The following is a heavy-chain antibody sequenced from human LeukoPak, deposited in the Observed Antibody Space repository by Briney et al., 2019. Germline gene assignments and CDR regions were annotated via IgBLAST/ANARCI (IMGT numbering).Heavy chain of an antibody. CDR3: ASLSGGKGAFDI. V-gene: IGHV4-59*01. CDR2: IYYSGNT. J-gene: IGHJ3*02. Sequence: PSETLSLTCTVSGGSISNYYWSWIRQPPGKGLEWIGYIYYSGNTNCNSSLKSRVTISVDTSKNQFSLKLSSVTAADTAVYYCASLSGGKGAFDIWGQGTMVTVSS. CDR1: GGSISNYY. D-gene: IGHD3-10*01.